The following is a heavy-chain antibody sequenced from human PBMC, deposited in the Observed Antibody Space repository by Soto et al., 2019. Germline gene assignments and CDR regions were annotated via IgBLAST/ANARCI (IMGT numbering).Heavy chain of an antibody. D-gene: IGHD3-3*01. J-gene: IGHJ5*02. Sequence: GESLKISCKGSEYSFTSYWIGWVRQMPGKGLEWMGIIYPGDSDTRYSPSFQGQVTISADKSISTAYLQWSSLKASDTAMYYCARGRVTIFGVVTPNWFDPWGQGTLVTVSS. CDR2: IYPGDSDT. CDR3: ARGRVTIFGVVTPNWFDP. CDR1: EYSFTSYW. V-gene: IGHV5-51*01.